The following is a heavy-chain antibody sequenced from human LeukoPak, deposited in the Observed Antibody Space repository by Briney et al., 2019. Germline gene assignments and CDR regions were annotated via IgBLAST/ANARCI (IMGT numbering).Heavy chain of an antibody. Sequence: QTLSLTCAISGDSVSSNSAAWNWIRQSPSRGLEWLGRTYYRSKWYNDYAVSVKSRITINPDTSKNQFSLQLNSVTPEDTAVYHCARDEAVAGTEEGGYYFDYWGQGTLVTVSS. CDR1: GDSVSSNSAA. CDR2: TYYRSKWYN. V-gene: IGHV6-1*01. D-gene: IGHD6-19*01. J-gene: IGHJ4*02. CDR3: ARDEAVAGTEEGGYYFDY.